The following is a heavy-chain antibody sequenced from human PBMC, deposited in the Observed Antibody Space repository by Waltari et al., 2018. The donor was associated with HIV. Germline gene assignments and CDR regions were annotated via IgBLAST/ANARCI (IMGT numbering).Heavy chain of an antibody. CDR1: GYTFKAYH. J-gene: IGHJ6*02. D-gene: IGHD2-2*01. CDR3: AGVALPAAIHYGMDV. CDR2: VHLHNGDT. V-gene: IGHV1-2*06. Sequence: QVQLVQSGAEVKKPGASVKVSCKASGYTFKAYHMHWVRQAPGQGLEWMGRVHLHNGDTNYSQKFQGRVTMTRGTSTSTAYMELSRLKPDATAIYYCAGVALPAAIHYGMDVWGQGTTVTVSS.